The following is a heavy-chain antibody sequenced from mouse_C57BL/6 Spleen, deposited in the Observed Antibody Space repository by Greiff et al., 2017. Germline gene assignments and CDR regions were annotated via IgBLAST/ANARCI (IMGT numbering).Heavy chain of an antibody. CDR1: GYTFTDYY. Sequence: EVQRVESGPVLVKPGASVKMSCKASGYTFTDYYMNWVKQSHGKSLEWIGVINPYNGGTSYNQKFKGKATLTVDKSSSTAYMELNSLTSEDSAVYYCARSKATVVGPGGAMDYWGQGTSVTVSS. CDR3: ARSKATVVGPGGAMDY. V-gene: IGHV1-19*01. D-gene: IGHD1-1*01. J-gene: IGHJ4*01. CDR2: INPYNGGT.